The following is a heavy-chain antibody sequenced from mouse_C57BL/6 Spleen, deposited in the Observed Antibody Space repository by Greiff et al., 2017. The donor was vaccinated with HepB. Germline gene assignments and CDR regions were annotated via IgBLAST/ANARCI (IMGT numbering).Heavy chain of an antibody. V-gene: IGHV3-6*01. J-gene: IGHJ4*01. CDR2: ISYDGSN. CDR3: ARDDYDEGDY. CDR1: GYSITSGYY. D-gene: IGHD2-4*01. Sequence: ESGPGLVKPSQSLSLTCSVTGYSITSGYYWNWIRQFPGNKLEWMGYISYDGSNNYNPSLKNRISITRDTSKNQFFLKLNSVTTEDTATYYCARDDYDEGDYWGQGTSVTVSS.